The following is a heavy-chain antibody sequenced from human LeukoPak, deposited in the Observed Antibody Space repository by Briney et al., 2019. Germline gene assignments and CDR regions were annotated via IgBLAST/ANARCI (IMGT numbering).Heavy chain of an antibody. J-gene: IGHJ3*02. CDR2: IGTAGDT. Sequence: GGSLRLSCAASGFTFSSYDMHWVRQATGKGLEWVSAIGTAGDTYYPGSVKGRFTISRENAKNSLYLQMSSLRAGDTAVYYCAREGYCSGGSCPEAFDIWGQGTMVTVSS. V-gene: IGHV3-13*01. CDR1: GFTFSSYD. CDR3: AREGYCSGGSCPEAFDI. D-gene: IGHD2-15*01.